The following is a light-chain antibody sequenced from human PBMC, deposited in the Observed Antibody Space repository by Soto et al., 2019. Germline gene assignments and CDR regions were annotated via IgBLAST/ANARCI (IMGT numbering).Light chain of an antibody. J-gene: IGKJ2*01. V-gene: IGKV3-20*01. Sequence: EIVLTQSPGTLSLSPGERATLSCRASQSVTNNYLAWYQQKPGQAPRLLIYGVSRRATGIPDRFSGSGSGTDFTLSISRLEREDFAVYYCQKYGSSPVPFGQGTNLEIK. CDR1: QSVTNNY. CDR2: GVS. CDR3: QKYGSSPVP.